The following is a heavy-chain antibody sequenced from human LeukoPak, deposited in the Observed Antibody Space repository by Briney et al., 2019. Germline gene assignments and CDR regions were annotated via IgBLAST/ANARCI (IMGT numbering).Heavy chain of an antibody. J-gene: IGHJ4*02. CDR3: ARDLYYGSASPRLDY. V-gene: IGHV3-48*01. Sequence: GGSLRLSCAASGFTFSHHNMNWVRQVPGKGLESVSYISSSGNTIYYADSVKGRFTISRDNAHGSLYLQMNSLRVEDTAIYYCARDLYYGSASPRLDYWGQGTLGTVSA. CDR2: ISSSGNTI. D-gene: IGHD3-10*01. CDR1: GFTFSHHN.